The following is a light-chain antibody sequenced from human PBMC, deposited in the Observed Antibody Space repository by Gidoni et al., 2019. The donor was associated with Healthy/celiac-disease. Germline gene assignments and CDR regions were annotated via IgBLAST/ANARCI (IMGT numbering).Light chain of an antibody. CDR2: KAS. Sequence: DIQMTQSPATLSASVGDRVTITCRASQSISSWLAWYQQKPGKAPKLLIYKASSLESGVPSRFSGSGSGTEFTLTISSLPPDDFATYYCQQYNSFLTFGPGTKVDIK. J-gene: IGKJ3*01. CDR3: QQYNSFLT. CDR1: QSISSW. V-gene: IGKV1-5*03.